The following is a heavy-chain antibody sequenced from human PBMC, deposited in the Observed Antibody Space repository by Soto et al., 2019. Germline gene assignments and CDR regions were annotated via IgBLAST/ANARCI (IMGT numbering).Heavy chain of an antibody. CDR1: GFTFTSSA. J-gene: IGHJ4*02. Sequence: SVKVSCKASGFTFTSSAVQWVRQARGQRLEWIGWIVVGSGNTNYAQKFQERVTITRDMSTSTAYMELSSLRSEDTAVYYCAAWAGGSGSQPWGDFDYWGQGTLVTVSS. D-gene: IGHD3-10*01. CDR3: AAWAGGSGSQPWGDFDY. V-gene: IGHV1-58*01. CDR2: IVVGSGNT.